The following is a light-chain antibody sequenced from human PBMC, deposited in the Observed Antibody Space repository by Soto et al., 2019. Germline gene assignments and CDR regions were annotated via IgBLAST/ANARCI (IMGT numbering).Light chain of an antibody. V-gene: IGKV1-33*01. CDR2: DAS. J-gene: IGKJ5*01. CDR3: QQYENLPT. Sequence: DIQMTQSPSSLSASVGDRCTITSQASQNINHYLNWYQQKPGRAPKLLIYDASNLEAGVPSRFRGSGSGTDFTFTISRLQPEDIATYYCQQYENLPTFGQGTRLEIK. CDR1: QNINHY.